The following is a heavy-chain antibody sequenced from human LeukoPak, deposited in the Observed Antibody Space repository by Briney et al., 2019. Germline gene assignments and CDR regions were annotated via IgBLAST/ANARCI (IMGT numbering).Heavy chain of an antibody. CDR1: GGTFSSYA. CDR2: IIPIFGTA. D-gene: IGHD3-10*01. V-gene: IGHV1-69*05. J-gene: IGHJ4*02. Sequence: ASVKVSCKASGGTFSSYAISWVRQAPGQGLEWMGGIIPIFGTANYAQKFQGRVTITTDESTSTAYMELSSLRSEDTAVYYCASNLKQEYYFDYRGQGTLVTVSS. CDR3: ASNLKQEYYFDY.